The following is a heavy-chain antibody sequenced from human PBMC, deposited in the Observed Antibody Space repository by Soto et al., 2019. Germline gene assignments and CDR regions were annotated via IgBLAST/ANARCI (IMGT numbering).Heavy chain of an antibody. CDR3: ARHEYDILTGYYLLYGRDV. J-gene: IGHJ6*02. CDR1: GGSISSSSYY. V-gene: IGHV4-39*01. D-gene: IGHD3-9*01. CDR2: IYYSGST. Sequence: SETLSLTCTVSGGSISSSSYYWGWIRQPPGKGLEWIGSIYYSGSTYYNPSLKSRVTISVDTSKNQFSLKLSSVTAADTAVYYCARHEYDILTGYYLLYGRDVWGQGTTVTVSS.